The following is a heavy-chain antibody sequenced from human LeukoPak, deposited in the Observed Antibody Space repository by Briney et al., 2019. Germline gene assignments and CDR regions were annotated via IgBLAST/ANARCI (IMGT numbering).Heavy chain of an antibody. J-gene: IGHJ4*02. Sequence: GRSLRLSCAASGFTFDDYAMHWVRQAPGKGLEWVSGISWNSGSIGYADSVKGRLTISRDNAKNSLYLQMNSLRAEDTALYYCAKDPYYYDSSGYLDYWGQGTLVTVSS. CDR1: GFTFDDYA. CDR3: AKDPYYYDSSGYLDY. V-gene: IGHV3-9*01. D-gene: IGHD3-22*01. CDR2: ISWNSGSI.